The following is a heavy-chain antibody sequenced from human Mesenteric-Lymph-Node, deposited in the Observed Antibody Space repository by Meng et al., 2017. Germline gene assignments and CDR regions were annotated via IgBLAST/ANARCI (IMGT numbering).Heavy chain of an antibody. CDR1: GYTFTSYG. D-gene: IGHD2-2*01. CDR2: INPNSRGT. Sequence: QLVQSGAEVKKPGASVKVSCKASGYTFTSYGISWVRQAPGLGLEWMGRINPNSRGTNYAQRFQGRVTMTRDTSISTAYLELTRLTSDDTAVYYCAILGYERGDAEEVPAVWGQGSLVTVSS. J-gene: IGHJ4*02. CDR3: AILGYERGDAEEVPAV. V-gene: IGHV1-2*06.